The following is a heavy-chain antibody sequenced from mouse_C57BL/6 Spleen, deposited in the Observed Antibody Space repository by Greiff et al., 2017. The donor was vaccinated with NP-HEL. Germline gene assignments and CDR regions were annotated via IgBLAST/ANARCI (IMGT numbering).Heavy chain of an antibody. CDR3: ATGAIYYDYDEDWFAY. D-gene: IGHD2-4*01. CDR2: IYPRDGST. J-gene: IGHJ3*01. CDR1: GYTFTDHT. V-gene: IGHV1-78*01. Sequence: VQLQQSDAELVKPGASVKISCKVSGYTFTDHTIHWMKQRPDQGLEWIGYIYPRDGSTKYNEKFKGKATLTADKSSSTAYNQLNSLTSEDSAVYFCATGAIYYDYDEDWFAYWGQGTLVTVSA.